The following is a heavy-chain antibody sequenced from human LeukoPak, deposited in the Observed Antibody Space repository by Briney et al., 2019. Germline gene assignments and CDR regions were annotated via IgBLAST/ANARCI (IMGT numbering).Heavy chain of an antibody. CDR2: MNPNSGGT. Sequence: ASVKVSCKASGYTFTSYDINWVRQATGQGLEWMGWMNPNSGGTNYAQKFQGRVTMTRDTSISTAYMELSRLRSDDTAVYYCARVEAVAGRDWGQGTLVTVSS. CDR1: GYTFTSYD. CDR3: ARVEAVAGRD. D-gene: IGHD6-19*01. V-gene: IGHV1-2*02. J-gene: IGHJ4*02.